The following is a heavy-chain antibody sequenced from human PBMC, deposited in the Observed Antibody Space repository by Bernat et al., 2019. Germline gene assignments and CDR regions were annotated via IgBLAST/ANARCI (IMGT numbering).Heavy chain of an antibody. CDR1: GFTFRGYW. Sequence: VQLVESGGGLVKPGGSLRLSCSASGFTFRGYWMTWVRQAPGKGLECVANIKEDGSDKYYVDSVKGRFTIARDNAQNSLYLQLNSLRVEDTAIYYCARRRGSASLDYWGQGTLITVSS. CDR2: IKEDGSDK. D-gene: IGHD6-19*01. CDR3: ARRRGSASLDY. V-gene: IGHV3-7*01. J-gene: IGHJ4*02.